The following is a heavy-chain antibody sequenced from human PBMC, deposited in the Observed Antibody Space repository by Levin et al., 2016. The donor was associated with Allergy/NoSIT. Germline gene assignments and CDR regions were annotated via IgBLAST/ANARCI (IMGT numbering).Heavy chain of an antibody. D-gene: IGHD3-3*01. J-gene: IGHJ6*02. CDR2: IYYSGST. CDR3: ASLYYDFWSGYYRPYYYYGMDV. Sequence: WIRQPPGKGLEWIGSIYYSGSTYYNPSLKSRVTISVDTSKNQFSLKLSSVTAADTAVYYCASLYYDFWSGYYRPYYYYGMDVWGQGTTVTVSS. V-gene: IGHV4-39*01.